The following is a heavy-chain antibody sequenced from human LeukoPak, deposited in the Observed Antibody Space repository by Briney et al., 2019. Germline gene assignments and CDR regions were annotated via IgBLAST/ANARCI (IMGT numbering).Heavy chain of an antibody. V-gene: IGHV3-23*01. CDR3: AKDLGWIQFGY. J-gene: IGHJ4*02. Sequence: GGSLRLSCAASGFTFSTFAMIWVRQPPGKGLEWVSSIFPSGGEIHYADSVKGRFTISRDNSKNTVYLQVRSLRAEDTAVYYCAKDLGWIQFGYWGQGALVTVSS. CDR1: GFTFSTFA. CDR2: IFPSGGEI. D-gene: IGHD5-18*01.